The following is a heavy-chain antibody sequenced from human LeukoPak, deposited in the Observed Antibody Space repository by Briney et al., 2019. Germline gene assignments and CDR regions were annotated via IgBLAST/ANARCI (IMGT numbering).Heavy chain of an antibody. J-gene: IGHJ6*03. Sequence: GGSLRLSCAASGFTFSSYSMNWVRQAPGKGLEWVSSISSSSSYIYYADSVKGRFTISRDNAKNSLYLQMNSLRAEDTAVYYCASGLGDDSSGYYYYYYYMDVWGKGTTVTVCS. CDR2: ISSSSSYI. CDR3: ASGLGDDSSGYYYYYYYMDV. V-gene: IGHV3-21*01. D-gene: IGHD3-22*01. CDR1: GFTFSSYS.